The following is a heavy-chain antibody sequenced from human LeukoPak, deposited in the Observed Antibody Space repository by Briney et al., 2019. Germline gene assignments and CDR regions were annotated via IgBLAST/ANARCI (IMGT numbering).Heavy chain of an antibody. CDR2: LSGSGDRT. Sequence: GESLRLSCAASGFTFSTYDMSWVRQAPGKGLEWLSALSGSGDRTYYADSVKGRFTISRDNSKNTLYLQMNSLKTEDTAVYYCTTGLRKYCSGGTCPTRVSKNHDYWGQGTLVTVSS. CDR3: TTGLRKYCSGGTCPTRVSKNHDY. CDR1: GFTFSTYD. V-gene: IGHV3-23*01. D-gene: IGHD2-15*01. J-gene: IGHJ4*02.